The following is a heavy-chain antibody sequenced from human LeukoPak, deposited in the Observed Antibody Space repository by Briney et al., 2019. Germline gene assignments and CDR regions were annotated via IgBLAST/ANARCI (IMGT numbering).Heavy chain of an antibody. D-gene: IGHD5-24*01. V-gene: IGHV1-8*01. J-gene: IGHJ4*02. CDR2: MNPNSGNT. CDR1: GYTFTSYD. CDR3: ARLSRDGYPR. Sequence: ASVKVSCKASGYTFTSYDINWVRQATGQGLEWMGWMNPNSGNTGYAQKFQGRVTITADKSTSTAYMELSSLRSEDTAVYYCARLSRDGYPRWGQGTLVTVSS.